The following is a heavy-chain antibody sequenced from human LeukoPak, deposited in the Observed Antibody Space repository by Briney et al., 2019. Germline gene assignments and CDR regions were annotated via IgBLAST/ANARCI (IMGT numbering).Heavy chain of an antibody. J-gene: IGHJ5*02. V-gene: IGHV4-34*01. Sequence: SKTLSLTCAVYGGSFSGYYWSWIRQPPGKGLESIGEINHSGSTNYNPSLKSRVTISVDTSKNQFSLKLSSVTAADTAVYYCARGRVASIAAATRGWFDPWGPGTLVTVSS. D-gene: IGHD6-13*01. CDR2: INHSGST. CDR1: GGSFSGYY. CDR3: ARGRVASIAAATRGWFDP.